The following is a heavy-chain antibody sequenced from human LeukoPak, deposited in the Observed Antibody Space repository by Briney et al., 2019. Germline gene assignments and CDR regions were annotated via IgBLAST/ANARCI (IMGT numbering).Heavy chain of an antibody. D-gene: IGHD6-19*01. Sequence: ASVKVSCKVSGYTLTELSMHWVRQAPGKGLEWMGGFDPEDGETIYAQKFQGRVTMTEDTSTDTAYMELSSLRSEDTAVYYCARGSEILDRIAVAGTREVNFDYWGQGTLVTVSS. J-gene: IGHJ4*02. CDR3: ARGSEILDRIAVAGTREVNFDY. CDR1: GYTLTELS. V-gene: IGHV1-24*01. CDR2: FDPEDGET.